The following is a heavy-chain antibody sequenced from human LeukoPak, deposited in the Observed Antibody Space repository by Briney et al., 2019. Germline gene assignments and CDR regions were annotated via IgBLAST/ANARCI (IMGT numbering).Heavy chain of an antibody. V-gene: IGHV3-7*01. Sequence: GGSLRLSCAASGFTFSSYWMSWVRQAPGKGLEWVANIKQDGSEKYYVDSVKGRFTISRDNAKNSLYLQMNSLRAEDTAVYYRARDLPTGSDYFDYWGQGTLVTVSS. CDR1: GFTFSSYW. CDR3: ARDLPTGSDYFDY. CDR2: IKQDGSEK. D-gene: IGHD6-6*01. J-gene: IGHJ4*02.